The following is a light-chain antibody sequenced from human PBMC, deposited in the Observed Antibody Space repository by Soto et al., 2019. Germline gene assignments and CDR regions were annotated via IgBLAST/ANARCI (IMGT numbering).Light chain of an antibody. Sequence: AIRMTQSPSSFSASTGDRVTITCRASQGISSYLAWYQQKPGKAPELLIYAASTLQSGVPSRFSGSGSGTDFSLTISCLQSEAFATYSCQQYYSYPQTFGQGTKVEIK. J-gene: IGKJ1*01. CDR1: QGISSY. CDR3: QQYYSYPQT. CDR2: AAS. V-gene: IGKV1-8*01.